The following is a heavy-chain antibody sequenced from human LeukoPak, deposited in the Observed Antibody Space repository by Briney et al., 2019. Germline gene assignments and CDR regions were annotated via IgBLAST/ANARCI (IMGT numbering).Heavy chain of an antibody. D-gene: IGHD3-10*01. V-gene: IGHV4-34*01. CDR1: GGSFSGYY. Sequence: SETLSLTCAVYGGSFSGYYWSWIRQPPGKGLEWIGEINHSGSTNYNPSLKSRVTISVDTSKNQFSLKLSSVTAADTAVYYCARRPRGGSGSPNFDYWGQGTLVTVSS. J-gene: IGHJ4*02. CDR2: INHSGST. CDR3: ARRPRGGSGSPNFDY.